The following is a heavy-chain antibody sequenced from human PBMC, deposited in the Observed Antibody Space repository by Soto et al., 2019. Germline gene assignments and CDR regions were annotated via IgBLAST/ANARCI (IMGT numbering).Heavy chain of an antibody. Sequence: PGGSLRLSCAASGFTFSSYSMNWVRQAPGKGLEWVSSISSSSSYIYYADSVKGRFTISRDNAKNSLYLQMNSLRAEDTAVYYCARDAKVLWFGELAALDAFDIWGQGTMVTVSS. D-gene: IGHD3-10*01. CDR1: GFTFSSYS. J-gene: IGHJ3*02. CDR3: ARDAKVLWFGELAALDAFDI. CDR2: ISSSSSYI. V-gene: IGHV3-21*01.